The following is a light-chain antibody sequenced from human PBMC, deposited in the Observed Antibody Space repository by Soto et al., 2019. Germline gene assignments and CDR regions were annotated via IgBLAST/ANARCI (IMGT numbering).Light chain of an antibody. Sequence: DIVLTQSPGTLYLSPGERATLSCRASQSVSRYLAWYQQKRGQAPXXLIYDTSNRAAGIPARFSGSGSGTDFPLTISSLEPEDSAVYDCQHRNTGLTFGGGTKVDIK. CDR1: QSVSRY. CDR3: QHRNTGLT. V-gene: IGKV3-11*01. CDR2: DTS. J-gene: IGKJ4*01.